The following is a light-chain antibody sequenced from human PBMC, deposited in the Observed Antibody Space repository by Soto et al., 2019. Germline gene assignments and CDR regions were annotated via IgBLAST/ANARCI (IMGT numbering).Light chain of an antibody. CDR1: SNDVGGYNF. Sequence: QSALTQPASVSGAPGQSITISCTGSSNDVGGYNFVSWYQHHPGKAPKLMIYEVTNRTSGVSDRFSGSKSVNTASLTISGLQAEDEADYYCSSYTSTTNLYVVFGGGTKLPVL. J-gene: IGLJ2*01. CDR2: EVT. CDR3: SSYTSTTNLYVV. V-gene: IGLV2-14*01.